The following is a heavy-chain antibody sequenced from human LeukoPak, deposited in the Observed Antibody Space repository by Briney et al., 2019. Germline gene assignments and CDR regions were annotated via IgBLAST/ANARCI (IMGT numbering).Heavy chain of an antibody. CDR2: ISAYNGNT. V-gene: IGHV1-18*04. CDR1: GYTFISYG. D-gene: IGHD3-10*01. Sequence: EASVKVSCKTSGYTFISYGISWVRQAPGQGLEWMGWISAYNGNTNYAQKLQGRVTMTTDTSTSTAYMELRSLRSDDTAVYYCARAQRDYDSGTTWGQGTQVTVSS. J-gene: IGHJ4*02. CDR3: ARAQRDYDSGTT.